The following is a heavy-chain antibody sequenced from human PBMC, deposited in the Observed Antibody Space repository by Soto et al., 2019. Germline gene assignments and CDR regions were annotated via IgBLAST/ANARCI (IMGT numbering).Heavy chain of an antibody. CDR2: MNYNGNI. Sequence: SETLSLTCNVSGVSISNYYWTWVRQSPEKGLEWIGYMNYNGNINYNPSLKSRVTISIDTSKNQFSLTLKSVTAADTAVYYCASGGNWFDPWGQGVLVTVSS. CDR3: ASGGNWFDP. D-gene: IGHD3-16*01. J-gene: IGHJ5*02. V-gene: IGHV4-59*01. CDR1: GVSISNYY.